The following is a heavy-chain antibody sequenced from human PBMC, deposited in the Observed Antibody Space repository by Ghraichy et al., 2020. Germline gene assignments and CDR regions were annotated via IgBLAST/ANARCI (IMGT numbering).Heavy chain of an antibody. D-gene: IGHD3-22*01. CDR3: ATDRMDYEKSGSILYY. V-gene: IGHV3-15*01. CDR1: GFTFSKAW. Sequence: GESLNISCAASGFTFSKAWMSWVRQAPGKGLEWVGRVQTKGDGGATVYAAPVKGRFTISRDDSKNMVYLQMNSLKTEDAAVYYCATDRMDYEKSGSILYYWGQGTLVTVSS. CDR2: VQTKGDGGAT. J-gene: IGHJ4*02.